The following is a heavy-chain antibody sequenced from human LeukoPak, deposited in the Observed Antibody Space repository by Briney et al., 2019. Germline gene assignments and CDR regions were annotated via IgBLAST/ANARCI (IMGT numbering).Heavy chain of an antibody. J-gene: IGHJ4*02. CDR1: GFTFSSYS. V-gene: IGHV3-21*01. CDR3: ARDPGVVVAAAYFDY. CDR2: ISSSSSYI. Sequence: GGSLRLPCAASGFTFSSYSMRWVRQAPGKGLEWVSSISSSSSYIYYADSVKGRFTISRGNAKNSLYLQMNSLRAEDTAVYYCARDPGVVVAAAYFDYWGQGTLVTVSS. D-gene: IGHD2-15*01.